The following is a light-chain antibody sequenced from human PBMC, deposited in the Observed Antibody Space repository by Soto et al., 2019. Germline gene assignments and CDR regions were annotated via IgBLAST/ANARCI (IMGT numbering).Light chain of an antibody. CDR1: SSNIGGNT. CDR2: SDN. J-gene: IGLJ1*01. Sequence: QSVLTQPPSASGTPGQRVTISCSGSSSNIGGNTVNWYQQLPGTAPKLLIYSDNQRPSGVPDCFSGSKSGTSASLTISGLQAEDEADYYCASWKDSLNRYVFGTGTKVTVL. CDR3: ASWKDSLNRYV. V-gene: IGLV1-44*01.